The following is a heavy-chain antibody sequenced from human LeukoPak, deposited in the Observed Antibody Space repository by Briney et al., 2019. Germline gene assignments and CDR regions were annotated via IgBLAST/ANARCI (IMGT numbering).Heavy chain of an antibody. Sequence: GASVKVSCKASGGTFSSYAISWVRQAPGQGVEWMGRIIPMLGIANYAQKFQGRVTITADKSTSTAYMELSSLSSEDTAVYYCAXSAXXXYYGSGSSAYGMDVWGQGTTVTVSS. J-gene: IGHJ6*02. V-gene: IGHV1-69*10. CDR2: IIPMLGIA. D-gene: IGHD3-10*01. CDR1: GGTFSSYA. CDR3: AXSAXXXYYGSGSSAYGMDV.